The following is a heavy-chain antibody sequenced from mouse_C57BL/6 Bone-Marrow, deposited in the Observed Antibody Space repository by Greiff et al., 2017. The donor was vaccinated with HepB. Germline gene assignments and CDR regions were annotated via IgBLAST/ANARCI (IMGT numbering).Heavy chain of an antibody. CDR2: IDPANGNT. V-gene: IGHV14-3*01. CDR3: ARGQLKAMDD. Sequence: EVKLMESVAELVRPGASVKLSCTASGFNIKNTYMHWVKQRPEQGLEWIGRIDPANGNTKYAPKFQGKATITADTSSSTAYMQLSSLTSEDSAVYVCARGQLKAMDDWGQGTSVTVSS. CDR1: GFNIKNTY. D-gene: IGHD3-2*02. J-gene: IGHJ4*01.